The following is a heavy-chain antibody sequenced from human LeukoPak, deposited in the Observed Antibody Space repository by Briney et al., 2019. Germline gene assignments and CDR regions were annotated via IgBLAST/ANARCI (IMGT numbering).Heavy chain of an antibody. CDR1: GYTFTGYY. V-gene: IGHV1-2*02. D-gene: IGHD2-8*01. J-gene: IGHJ4*02. CDR3: ATPWGCTRPDCPFLH. Sequence: GASVKVSCKASGYTFTGYYMHWVRQAPGQGLEWMGWINPNSGGTNYAQKFQGRVTMTRDTSIGTSYMELRSLRSDDTAVYYCATPWGCTRPDCPFLHWGQGTLVTVSS. CDR2: INPNSGGT.